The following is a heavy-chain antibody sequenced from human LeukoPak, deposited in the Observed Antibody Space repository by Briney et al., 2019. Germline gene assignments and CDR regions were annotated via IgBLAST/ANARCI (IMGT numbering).Heavy chain of an antibody. V-gene: IGHV3-23*01. CDR1: GFTLRSYD. CDR3: AKEYSGYDFDY. J-gene: IGHJ4*02. CDR2: TSGSGVNS. Sequence: GGSLRLSCAASGFTLRSYDMSWVRQAPGKGLEWVAATSGSGVNSYYADSVRGRFTISRDNSQNTLYLQMDSLRAEDTALYYCAKEYSGYDFDYWGQGTLVTVSS. D-gene: IGHD5-12*01.